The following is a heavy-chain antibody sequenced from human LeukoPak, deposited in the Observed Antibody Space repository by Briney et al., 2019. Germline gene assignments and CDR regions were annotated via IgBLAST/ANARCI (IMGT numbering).Heavy chain of an antibody. CDR1: GFTFSSYG. J-gene: IGHJ6*01. Sequence: GGSLRLSCAASGFTFSSYGMHWVRQAPGKGLEWVAVIWYDGSNKYYADSVKGRFTISRDNSKNTLYLQMNSLRAEDTAVYYCARERPTQIYDILTGYYSPPNGMDVWGKGPRSPSPQ. CDR3: ARERPTQIYDILTGYYSPPNGMDV. V-gene: IGHV3-33*01. CDR2: IWYDGSNK. D-gene: IGHD3-9*01.